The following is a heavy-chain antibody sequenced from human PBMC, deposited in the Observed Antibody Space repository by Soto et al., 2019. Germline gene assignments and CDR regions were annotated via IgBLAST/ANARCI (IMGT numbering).Heavy chain of an antibody. J-gene: IGHJ4*02. CDR3: ASGGLLPDY. CDR2: ISHSGST. D-gene: IGHD6-19*01. CDR1: GGSISSGGYS. V-gene: IGHV4-30-2*01. Sequence: SETLSLTCAVSGGSISSGGYSWSWIRQPPGKGLEWIGYISHSGSTYYNPSLKSRVTLSVDRSKNQFSLKLSSVTAADTAVYYCASGGLLPDYWGQGTLVTVSS.